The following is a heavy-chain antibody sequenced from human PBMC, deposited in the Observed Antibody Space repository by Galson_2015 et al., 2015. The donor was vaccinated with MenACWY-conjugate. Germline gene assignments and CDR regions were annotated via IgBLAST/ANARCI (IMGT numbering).Heavy chain of an antibody. Sequence: QVQLQESGPGLVKPSETLSLTCRVSGASISTDYWSWIRQPPGKGLEWIGYIHYSGSTKYNPSLKTRITMSLDTSENQFSLKLSSVTAADTAVYYCARWVAVKMIEYWGQGTLVTVSS. J-gene: IGHJ4*02. CDR1: GASISTDY. D-gene: IGHD6-19*01. V-gene: IGHV4-59*01. CDR3: ARWVAVKMIEY. CDR2: IHYSGST.